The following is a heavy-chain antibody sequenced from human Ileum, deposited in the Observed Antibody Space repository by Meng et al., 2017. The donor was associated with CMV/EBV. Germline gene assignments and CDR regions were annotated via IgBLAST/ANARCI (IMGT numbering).Heavy chain of an antibody. Sequence: SGYTFSSYARHWVRQAPGKGLGWVAVISYDGSNKYYADSVKGRFNISRDNSKNTLYLQMNSLRAEDTAVYYCARADYDILTGSHFDYWGQGTLVTVSS. D-gene: IGHD3-9*01. CDR3: ARADYDILTGSHFDY. V-gene: IGHV3-30*04. J-gene: IGHJ4*02. CDR2: ISYDGSNK. CDR1: GYTFSSYA.